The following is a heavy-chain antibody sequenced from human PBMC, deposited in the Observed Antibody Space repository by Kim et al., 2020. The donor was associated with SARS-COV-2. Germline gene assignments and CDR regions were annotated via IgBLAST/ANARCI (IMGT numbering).Heavy chain of an antibody. CDR3: AKQRGGWYFKKDAFDI. V-gene: IGHV3-30*18. CDR1: GFTFSSYG. Sequence: GGSLRLSCAASGFTFSSYGMHWVRQAPGKGLEWVAVISYDGSNKYYADSVKGRFTISRDNSKNTLYLQMNSLRAEDTAVYYCAKQRGGWYFKKDAFDIWGQGTMVTVSS. CDR2: ISYDGSNK. J-gene: IGHJ3*02. D-gene: IGHD6-19*01.